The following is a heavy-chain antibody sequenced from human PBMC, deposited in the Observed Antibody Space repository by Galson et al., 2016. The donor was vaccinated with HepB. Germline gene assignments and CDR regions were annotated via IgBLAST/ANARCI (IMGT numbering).Heavy chain of an antibody. Sequence: SLRLSCAASGFIFHSYGIHWVRQAPGKGLEWVAVISYDGSNKYYADSVQGRFTISRDNSKNTVYLQMNSLRPEDTAVYYCAKDLGYIYGHFVGRHYIMDVWGQGTTVTVSS. CDR2: ISYDGSNK. D-gene: IGHD5-18*01. CDR3: AKDLGYIYGHFVGRHYIMDV. V-gene: IGHV3-30*18. CDR1: GFIFHSYG. J-gene: IGHJ6*02.